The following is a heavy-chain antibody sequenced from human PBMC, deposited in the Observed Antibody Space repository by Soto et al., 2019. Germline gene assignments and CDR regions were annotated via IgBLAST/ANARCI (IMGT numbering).Heavy chain of an antibody. Sequence: EVQLVESGGGLIQPGGSLRLSCAVSGFTVSNNYMSWVRQAPGKGLEGVSVIYSGGYTAYGDSVKGRFTISRDNSKNPLYLKKKSRGAGAPALFYCEAPPGGGGYWGQGTLVTVSS. D-gene: IGHD3-10*01. J-gene: IGHJ4*02. V-gene: IGHV3-53*01. CDR1: GFTVSNNY. CDR2: IYSGGYT. CDR3: EAPPGGGGY.